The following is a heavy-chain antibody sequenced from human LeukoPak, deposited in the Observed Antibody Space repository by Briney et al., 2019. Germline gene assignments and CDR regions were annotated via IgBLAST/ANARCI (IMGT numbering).Heavy chain of an antibody. CDR2: INPSGGST. CDR3: ARDPHGRYYFDY. J-gene: IGHJ4*02. Sequence: ASVKVSCKASGYTFTSYYIHWVRQPPGQGLEWMGIINPSGGSTSYAQKFQGRVTMTRDTSMSTVYMELSSLRSEDTAVYYCARDPHGRYYFDYWGQGTLVTVSS. CDR1: GYTFTSYY. V-gene: IGHV1-46*01. D-gene: IGHD2-15*01.